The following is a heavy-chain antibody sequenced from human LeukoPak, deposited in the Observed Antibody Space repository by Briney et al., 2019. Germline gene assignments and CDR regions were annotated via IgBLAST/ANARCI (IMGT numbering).Heavy chain of an antibody. D-gene: IGHD2-15*01. Sequence: ASVKVSCKVSGYTLTELSMHWVRQAPGKGLEWMGGFDPEDGETIYAQKFQGRVTMTEDTSTDTAYMELNSLRAEDTAVYYCARGGDGGPSDLRIEYYYYMDVWGKGTTVTVSS. CDR2: FDPEDGET. J-gene: IGHJ6*03. CDR3: ARGGDGGPSDLRIEYYYYMDV. V-gene: IGHV1-24*01. CDR1: GYTLTELS.